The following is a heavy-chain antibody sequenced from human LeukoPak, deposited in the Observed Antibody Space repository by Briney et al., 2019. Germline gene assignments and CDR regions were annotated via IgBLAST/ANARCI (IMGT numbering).Heavy chain of an antibody. Sequence: GGSLRLSCATSGFTFSNYAMGWVRQAPGKGLEWVSYISRSGSTIYYADSVKGRFTISRDNAKNSLYLQMNSLRAEDTAVYYCARMAGNDYWGQGTLVTVSS. CDR3: ARMAGNDY. CDR2: ISRSGSTI. CDR1: GFTFSNYA. V-gene: IGHV3-48*03. D-gene: IGHD6-19*01. J-gene: IGHJ4*02.